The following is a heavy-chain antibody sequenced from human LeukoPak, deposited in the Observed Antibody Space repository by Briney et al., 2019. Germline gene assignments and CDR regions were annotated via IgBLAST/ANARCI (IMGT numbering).Heavy chain of an antibody. CDR1: GGTFSSYA. D-gene: IGHD3-10*01. V-gene: IGHV1-69*06. CDR2: IIPIFGTA. J-gene: IGHJ5*02. Sequence: SVKVSCKASGGTFSSYAISWVRQAPGQGLEWMGGIIPIFGTANYAQKFRGRVTITADKSTSTAYMELSSLRSEDTAVYYCAREVTMVRGVITINWFDPWGQGTLVTVSS. CDR3: AREVTMVRGVITINWFDP.